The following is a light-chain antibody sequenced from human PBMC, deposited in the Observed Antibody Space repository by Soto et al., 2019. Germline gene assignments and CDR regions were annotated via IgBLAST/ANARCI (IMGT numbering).Light chain of an antibody. J-gene: IGKJ2*01. V-gene: IGKV3-11*01. CDR2: DAS. CDR1: RRFTSY. CDR3: QQRSNWPRT. Sequence: EIVLTQSPATLSFSPGERPTPSCRASRRFTSYLAWYQQKPGQAPRLLIYDASNRATGIPARFSGSGSGTDFTLTISSLEPEDFAVYYCQQRSNWPRTFGQGTKLEIK.